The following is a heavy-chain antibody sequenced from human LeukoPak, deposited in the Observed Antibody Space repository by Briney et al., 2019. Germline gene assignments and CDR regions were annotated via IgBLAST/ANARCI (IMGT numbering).Heavy chain of an antibody. D-gene: IGHD3-3*01. CDR2: INHSGST. CDR3: ARLFYDY. Sequence: PSETLSLTCAVYGGSFSGYYWGWIRQPPGKGLEWSGEINHSGSTNYNPSRKSRVSISVDTSRNQFSLKLSSAPAADTAVYYCARLFYDYWGQGTLVTVSS. V-gene: IGHV4-34*01. CDR1: GGSFSGYY. J-gene: IGHJ4*02.